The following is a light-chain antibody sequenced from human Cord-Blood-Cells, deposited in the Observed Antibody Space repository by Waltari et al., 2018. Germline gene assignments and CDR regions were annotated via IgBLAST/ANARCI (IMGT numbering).Light chain of an antibody. CDR1: SSDVGGYTY. CDR2: EVS. V-gene: IGLV2-8*01. Sequence: QSALTQPPSASGSPGQSVTISCTGTSSDVGGYTYVSWYQQHPGKAPKLMIYEVSKRPSGFPDRFSGSKSGNTASLTVSGLQAEDEADYYCSSYAGSNNYVFGTGTKVTVL. CDR3: SSYAGSNNYV. J-gene: IGLJ1*01.